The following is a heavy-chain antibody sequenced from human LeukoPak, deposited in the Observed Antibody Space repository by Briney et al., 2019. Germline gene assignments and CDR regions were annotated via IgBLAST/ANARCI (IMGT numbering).Heavy chain of an antibody. V-gene: IGHV3-7*01. CDR2: IKQDGSEK. CDR3: ARDLWFGELLFEYFDC. J-gene: IGHJ4*02. D-gene: IGHD3-10*01. Sequence: GGSLRLSCAASGFTFSSYAMSWVRQAPGKGLEWVANIKQDGSEKYYVDSVKGRFTISRDNAKNSLYLQMNSLRVEDTAVYYCARDLWFGELLFEYFDCWGQGTLVTVSS. CDR1: GFTFSSYA.